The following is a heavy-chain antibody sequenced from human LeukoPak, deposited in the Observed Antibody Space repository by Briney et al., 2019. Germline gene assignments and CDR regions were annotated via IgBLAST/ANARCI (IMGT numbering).Heavy chain of an antibody. V-gene: IGHV3-23*01. CDR3: AKVGVVVAATLYFDY. D-gene: IGHD2-15*01. Sequence: PGGSLRLSCAASGFTFSSYAMSWVRQAPGKGLEWVSAISGSGGSTYYADSVKGRFTISRDNSKNTLYLQMNSLRAEDTAVYYCAKVGVVVAATLYFDYWGQGTLVTVPS. CDR2: ISGSGGST. CDR1: GFTFSSYA. J-gene: IGHJ4*02.